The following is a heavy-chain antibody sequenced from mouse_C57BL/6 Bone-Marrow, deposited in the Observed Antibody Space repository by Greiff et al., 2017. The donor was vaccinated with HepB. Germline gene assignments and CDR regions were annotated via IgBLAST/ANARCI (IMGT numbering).Heavy chain of an antibody. V-gene: IGHV1-55*01. Sequence: QVQLQQPGAELVKPGASVKMSCKASGYTFTSYWITWVKQRPGQGLEWIGDIYPGRGSTNYNEKFKSKATLTVDTSSSTAYMQLSSLTSEDSAVYYCARYYYGSSLFDYWGQGTTLTVSS. CDR2: IYPGRGST. J-gene: IGHJ2*01. D-gene: IGHD1-1*01. CDR1: GYTFTSYW. CDR3: ARYYYGSSLFDY.